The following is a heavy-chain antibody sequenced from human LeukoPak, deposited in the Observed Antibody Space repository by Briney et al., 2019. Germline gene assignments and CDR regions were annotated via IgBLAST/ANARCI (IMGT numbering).Heavy chain of an antibody. J-gene: IGHJ4*02. CDR2: IYHSGST. CDR3: ARIYGSGSYHLDY. D-gene: IGHD3-10*01. Sequence: PSETLSLTCTVSGGSISSGGYYWSWIRQPPGKGLEWIGYIYHSGSTYYNPSLKSRVTISVDRSKNQFSLKLSSVTAADTAVYYCARIYGSGSYHLDYWGQGTLVTVSS. V-gene: IGHV4-30-2*01. CDR1: GGSISSGGYY.